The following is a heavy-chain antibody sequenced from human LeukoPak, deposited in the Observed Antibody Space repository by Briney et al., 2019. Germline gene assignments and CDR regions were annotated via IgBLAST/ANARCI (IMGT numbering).Heavy chain of an antibody. V-gene: IGHV4-61*02. CDR1: GGSISSGSYY. Sequence: PSQTLSLTCTVSGGSISSGSYYWSWIRQPAGKGLEWIGRVYTSGSTNYNPSLKSRVTISLDTSKNQFSLRLTSVTAADTAVYYCARGPLGLTGYFYCFDFWGQGTLVTVSS. CDR3: ARGPLGLTGYFYCFDF. J-gene: IGHJ4*02. CDR2: VYTSGST. D-gene: IGHD3-9*01.